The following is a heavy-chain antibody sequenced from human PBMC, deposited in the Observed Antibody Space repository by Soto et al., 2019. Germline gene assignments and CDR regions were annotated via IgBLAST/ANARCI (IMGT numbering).Heavy chain of an antibody. CDR1: GFSLTTSGMC. CDR3: ARTYSYSSMTRWFDP. V-gene: IGHV2-70*11. CDR2: IDWDDDK. Sequence: SGPTLVNPTQTLTLTCTFSGFSLTTSGMCVSWIRQPPGKALEWLARIDWDDDKYYSTSLKTRLTISKDTSKNQVVLTMTNMDPVDTATYYCARTYSYSSMTRWFDPWGQGTLVTVSS. D-gene: IGHD6-19*01. J-gene: IGHJ5*02.